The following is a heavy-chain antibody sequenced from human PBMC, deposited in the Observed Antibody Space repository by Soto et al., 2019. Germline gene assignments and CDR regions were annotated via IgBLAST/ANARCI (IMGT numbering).Heavy chain of an antibody. D-gene: IGHD6-6*01. CDR3: ASISSSDYVSFDY. J-gene: IGHJ4*02. CDR2: IYHSGNT. Sequence: PSETLSLTCTVSGGSISRYYWSWIRQAPGKGLEWIGYIYHSGNTNYNPSLKSRVTISVDTSKNQFSLKLSSVTAADTAVYYCASISSSDYVSFDYWGQGTLVTVSS. CDR1: GGSISRYY. V-gene: IGHV4-59*01.